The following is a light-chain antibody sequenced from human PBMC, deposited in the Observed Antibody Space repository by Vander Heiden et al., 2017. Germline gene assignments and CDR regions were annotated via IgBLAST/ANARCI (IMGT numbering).Light chain of an antibody. CDR2: DAS. J-gene: IGKJ5*01. V-gene: IGKV3-11*01. CDR1: QSVSSF. Sequence: EIVLTQSPVTLSLSPGERATISCRASQSVSSFLAWYQQRPGQAPRLLIYDASNRATGIPARFSGSGSGTDFTLTISSVEPEDSAVYYCQQRSLWPITFGQGTRLEIK. CDR3: QQRSLWPIT.